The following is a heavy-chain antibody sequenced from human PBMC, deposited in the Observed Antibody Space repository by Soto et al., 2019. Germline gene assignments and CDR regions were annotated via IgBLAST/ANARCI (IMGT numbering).Heavy chain of an antibody. CDR1: GFTFDDYA. CDR3: AKELGAGAAAATGVLGY. Sequence: GGSLRLSCAASGFTFDDYAMHWVRQAPGKGLEWVSGISWNSGSIGYADSVKGRFTISRDNAKNSLYLQMNSLRAEDTALYYCAKELGAGAAAATGVLGYWGQGTLVTVSS. CDR2: ISWNSGSI. J-gene: IGHJ4*02. V-gene: IGHV3-9*01. D-gene: IGHD6-13*01.